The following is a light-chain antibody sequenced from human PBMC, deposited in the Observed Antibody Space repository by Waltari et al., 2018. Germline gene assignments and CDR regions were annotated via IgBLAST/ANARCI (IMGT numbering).Light chain of an antibody. CDR1: SSDIGGYDF. V-gene: IGLV2-14*03. CDR3: SSYSSGGTVYV. Sequence: QSALTQPASVSGSPGQSITISCTGTSSDIGGYDFVSWYQQLPGKAPKLIIYDVFNWPFGFSHRFFGSKSDNTASLTISGLQAEDEADYFCSSYSSGGTVYVFGSGTTVTVL. J-gene: IGLJ1*01. CDR2: DVF.